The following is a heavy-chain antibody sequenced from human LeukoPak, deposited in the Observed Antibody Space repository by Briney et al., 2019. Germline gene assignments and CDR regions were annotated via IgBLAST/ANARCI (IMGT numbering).Heavy chain of an antibody. Sequence: GGSLRLSCAASGFTFSSYAMHWVRQAPGKGLQWVAVISYDGSNKYYADSVKGRFTISRDNSKNTLYLQMNSLGAEDTAVHYCVRDIVFGTTFAGRGCFDYWGLGTLVTVSS. CDR1: GFTFSSYA. J-gene: IGHJ4*02. CDR2: ISYDGSNK. CDR3: VRDIVFGTTFAGRGCFDY. D-gene: IGHD1-7*01. V-gene: IGHV3-30-3*01.